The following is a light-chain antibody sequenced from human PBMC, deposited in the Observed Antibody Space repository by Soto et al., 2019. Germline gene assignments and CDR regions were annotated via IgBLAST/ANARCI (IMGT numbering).Light chain of an antibody. V-gene: IGLV1-40*01. CDR3: QSYDSSLSGYV. CDR1: SSNIGAGYD. J-gene: IGLJ1*01. CDR2: RNS. Sequence: QSVLTQPPSVSGAPGQRVTISCTGSSSNIGAGYDVHWYQQLPGTAPKLLIYRNSNRPSGVPDRFSGSKSGTAASLAITGLLAEDEDDYYCQSYDSSLSGYVFGTGTKLTVL.